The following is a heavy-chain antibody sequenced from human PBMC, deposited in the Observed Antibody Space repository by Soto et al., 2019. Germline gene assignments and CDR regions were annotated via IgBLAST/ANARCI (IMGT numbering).Heavy chain of an antibody. Sequence: PGGSLRLSCAASGFPLSTYGMTWVRQAPGKGLEWVSAITGTGGNTYYVDSAKGRFTSSRDNSKNMLYLQVNSLRVEDTAVYYCARIRGYWYGLDVWGQGTTVTVSS. CDR3: ARIRGYWYGLDV. J-gene: IGHJ6*02. CDR1: GFPLSTYG. V-gene: IGHV3-23*01. CDR2: ITGTGGNT.